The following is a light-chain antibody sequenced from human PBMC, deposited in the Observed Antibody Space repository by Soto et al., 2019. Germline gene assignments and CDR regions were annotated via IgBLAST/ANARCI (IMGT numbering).Light chain of an antibody. Sequence: QSALTQPASVSGSPGQSITIPCAGTSSDVGGYKYVSWYQQHPGKAPKLMIFDVSNRPSGVSNRFSGSKSGNTASLTISGLQAEDEADYYCSSFTGGSTLVVFGTGTKLTVL. V-gene: IGLV2-14*03. CDR2: DVS. J-gene: IGLJ1*01. CDR1: SSDVGGYKY. CDR3: SSFTGGSTLVV.